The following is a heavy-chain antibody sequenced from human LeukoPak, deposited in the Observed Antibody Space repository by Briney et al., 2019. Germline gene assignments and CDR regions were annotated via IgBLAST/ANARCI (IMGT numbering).Heavy chain of an antibody. CDR3: ARDDSSGWPYFDY. D-gene: IGHD6-19*01. Sequence: SETRSLTRTVSGGSISSSSYYWGWIRQPPGKGLEWIGNIYYSGGTYYSPSLKSRVTISVETSKTQFSLKLSSVTAADTAVYYCARDDSSGWPYFDYGGQGTLVTVSS. J-gene: IGHJ4*02. CDR2: IYYSGGT. CDR1: GGSISSSSYY. V-gene: IGHV4-39*02.